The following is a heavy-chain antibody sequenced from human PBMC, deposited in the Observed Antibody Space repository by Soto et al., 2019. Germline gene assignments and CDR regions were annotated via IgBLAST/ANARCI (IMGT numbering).Heavy chain of an antibody. V-gene: IGHV4-59*01. CDR2: ISYSGST. CDR3: ARGRIFGVVLISVDYMDV. J-gene: IGHJ6*03. Sequence: SETLSLTCAVSGGSISSYYWSWIRQPPGKGLEWIGHISYSGSTNYNPSLKSRVTISVDTSKNQFSLKLTSVTAADTAVYYCARGRIFGVVLISVDYMDVWGKGTTVTVSS. D-gene: IGHD3-3*01. CDR1: GGSISSYY.